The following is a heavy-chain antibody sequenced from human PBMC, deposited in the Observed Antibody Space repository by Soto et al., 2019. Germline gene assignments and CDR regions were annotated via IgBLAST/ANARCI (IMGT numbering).Heavy chain of an antibody. V-gene: IGHV4-61*01. CDR3: ASEFVYFDS. Sequence: SETLSLTCAVSGGSFKSGSYCWSWVRLPPGKGLEWIGCVFHTGRTSYNPSLKSRVSISMDTSKNQFSLDLDSVTAEDTAVYFCASEFVYFDSWGQGTPVTVSS. CDR2: VFHTGRT. J-gene: IGHJ4*02. CDR1: GGSFKSGSYC. D-gene: IGHD3-16*01.